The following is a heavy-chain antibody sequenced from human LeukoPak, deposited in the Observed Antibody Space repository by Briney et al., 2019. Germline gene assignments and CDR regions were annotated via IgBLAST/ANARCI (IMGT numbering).Heavy chain of an antibody. CDR2: ISSSSSTI. CDR1: GFTFSSYS. D-gene: IGHD6-13*01. V-gene: IGHV3-48*01. Sequence: GGSLRLSCAASGFTFSSYSMNWVRQAPGKGLEWVSYISSSSSTIYYADSVKGRFTISRDNAKNSLSLQVNSLRADDTAVYYCARVGSIAAAGTPDYWGQGTLVTVSS. CDR3: ARVGSIAAAGTPDY. J-gene: IGHJ4*02.